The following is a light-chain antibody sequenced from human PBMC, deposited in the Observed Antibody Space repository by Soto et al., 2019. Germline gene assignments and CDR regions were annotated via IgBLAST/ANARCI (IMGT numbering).Light chain of an antibody. CDR3: QQYGDWPLT. CDR1: QSVRSTY. V-gene: IGKV3-15*01. J-gene: IGKJ4*01. Sequence: EIVMTQSPVTLSVSPGERATLSCRASQSVRSTYLGWYQQKPGQAPRLLIFGVSNRAAGIPARFSGSGSGTECTLTISSLQSEDFAVYYCQQYGDWPLTFGGGTKVEIK. CDR2: GVS.